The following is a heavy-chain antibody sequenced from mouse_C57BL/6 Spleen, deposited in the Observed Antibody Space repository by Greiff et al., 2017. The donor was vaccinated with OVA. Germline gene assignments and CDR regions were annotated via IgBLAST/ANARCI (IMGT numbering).Heavy chain of an antibody. Sequence: VQLQQSGPELVKPGASVKISCKASGYTFTDYYMNWVKQSHGKSLEWIGDINPNNGGTSYNQKFKGKATLTVDKSSSTAYMELRSLTSEDSAVYYCARSHYGSSFYAMDYWGQGTSVTVSS. CDR2: INPNNGGT. J-gene: IGHJ4*01. D-gene: IGHD1-1*01. V-gene: IGHV1-26*01. CDR1: GYTFTDYY. CDR3: ARSHYGSSFYAMDY.